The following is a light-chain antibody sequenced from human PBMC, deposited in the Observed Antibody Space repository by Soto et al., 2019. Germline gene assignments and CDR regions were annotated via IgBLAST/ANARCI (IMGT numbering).Light chain of an antibody. Sequence: EIVLTQSPATLSLSPGERATLSCRASQSVSSYLAWYQQKPGQAPRLLIYDASKRATGIPARFSGSGSGTDFTLNISKLEHEDFAVYYCQQRGNWTRKFGKGTKVEIK. V-gene: IGKV3-11*01. CDR2: DAS. CDR1: QSVSSY. CDR3: QQRGNWTRK. J-gene: IGKJ1*01.